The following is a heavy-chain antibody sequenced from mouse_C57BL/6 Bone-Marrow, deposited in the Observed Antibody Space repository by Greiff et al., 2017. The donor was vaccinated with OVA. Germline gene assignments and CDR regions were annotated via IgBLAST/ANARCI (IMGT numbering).Heavy chain of an antibody. Sequence: VKLVESDAELVKPGASVKISCKVSGYTFTDHTIHWMKQRPEQGLEWIGYIYPRDGSTKYNVKFKGKATLTADKSSSTAHMQLNSLTSEDSAVDFCARVYYGRRNYAMDYWGQGTSVTVSS. V-gene: IGHV1-78*01. D-gene: IGHD1-2*01. CDR2: IYPRDGST. J-gene: IGHJ4*01. CDR3: ARVYYGRRNYAMDY. CDR1: GYTFTDHT.